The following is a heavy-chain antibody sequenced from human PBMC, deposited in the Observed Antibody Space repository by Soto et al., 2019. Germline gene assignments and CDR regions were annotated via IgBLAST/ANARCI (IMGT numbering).Heavy chain of an antibody. V-gene: IGHV3-23*01. J-gene: IGHJ4*02. CDR2: ISGSGGST. D-gene: IGHD6-19*01. CDR3: ARRSSGCYFDY. CDR1: GFTFSNYA. Sequence: EVQLLGSGGGLVQPGGSLRLSCAAPGFTFSNYAMNWVRQAPGKGLEWVSVISGSGGSTYYADSVKGRFTISRDNSKNTLYLQMNSLRGEDTAVYYCARRSSGCYFDYWGQGTLVTVSS.